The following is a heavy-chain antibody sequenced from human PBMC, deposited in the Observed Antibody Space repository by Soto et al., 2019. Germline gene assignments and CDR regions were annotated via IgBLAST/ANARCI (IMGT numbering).Heavy chain of an antibody. D-gene: IGHD3-16*01. V-gene: IGHV1-18*01. CDR1: GYTFTNFG. CDR2: TSAYNGNT. Sequence: QVQLVQSGAEVKKPGASVKVSCKASGYTFTNFGISWVRQAPGQGLEWMGWTSAYNGNTNYAQNFQGRVTMTTDTSASLASIELRSLRSDATAVYYCTRGGTPTDYWGPGTLVTVSS. J-gene: IGHJ4*02. CDR3: TRGGTPTDY.